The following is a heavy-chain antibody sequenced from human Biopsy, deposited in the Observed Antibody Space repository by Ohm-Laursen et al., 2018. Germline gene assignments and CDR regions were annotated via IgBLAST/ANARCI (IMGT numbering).Heavy chain of an antibody. CDR1: GASISSAAYH. V-gene: IGHV4-31*01. Sequence: TLSLTCSVSGASISSAAYHWSWIRQLPGKGLEWIGYISHSGSTSYNPSLRSLVTISTDTSTNQFSLKVRSVTAADTAMYYCAGATSGTSLCDPWGQGILVTVSS. CDR3: AGATSGTSLCDP. CDR2: ISHSGST. J-gene: IGHJ5*02. D-gene: IGHD6-13*01.